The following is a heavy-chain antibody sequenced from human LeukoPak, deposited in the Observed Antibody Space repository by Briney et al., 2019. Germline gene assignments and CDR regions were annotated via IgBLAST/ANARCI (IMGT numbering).Heavy chain of an antibody. Sequence: GGSLRLSCAASGSSFSTFWMGWVRQAPGKGLDWVANINQDEGEIYYADSVRGRFTISRDNAKNSLFLQMNSLRVEDTALYYCARLAVVGATVGFDFWGQGTLVTVSS. V-gene: IGHV3-7*01. D-gene: IGHD1-26*01. CDR2: INQDEGEI. J-gene: IGHJ4*02. CDR3: ARLAVVGATVGFDF. CDR1: GSSFSTFW.